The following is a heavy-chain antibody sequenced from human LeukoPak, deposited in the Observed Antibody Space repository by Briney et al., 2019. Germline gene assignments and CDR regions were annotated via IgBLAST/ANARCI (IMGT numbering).Heavy chain of an antibody. V-gene: IGHV4-39*01. J-gene: IGHJ2*01. CDR3: SKTTTVTTLYFHL. Sequence: SETLSLTCTVSGGSISSSSYYWGWIRQPPGKGLEWIGSIYYSGSTYYNPSLKSRVTISVDTSKNQFSLKLSSVTAADTAVYYCSKTTTVTTLYFHLWGRGPLVT. CDR1: GGSISSSSYY. D-gene: IGHD4-11*01. CDR2: IYYSGST.